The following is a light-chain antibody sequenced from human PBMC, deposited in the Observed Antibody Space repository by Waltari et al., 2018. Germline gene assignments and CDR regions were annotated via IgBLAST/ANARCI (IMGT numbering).Light chain of an antibody. CDR3: QHYVRLPVT. CDR1: QSVSRT. J-gene: IGKJ1*01. CDR2: AAS. V-gene: IGKV3-20*01. Sequence: EIVLTQSPGTLSLSPGERATPSCRASQSVSRTLAWYQQKPGQAPSLLIYAASTRATGIPDRFSGSGSGTDFRLTISRLEPEDFAVYYCQHYVRLPVTFGQGTKVEIK.